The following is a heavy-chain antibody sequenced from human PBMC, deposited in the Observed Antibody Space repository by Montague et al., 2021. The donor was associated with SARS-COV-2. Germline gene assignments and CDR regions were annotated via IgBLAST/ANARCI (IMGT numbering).Heavy chain of an antibody. J-gene: IGHJ4*02. CDR1: GDSVSSNIAT. Sequence: CAISGDSVSSNIATWNWIRQSPSRGLEWLGRTYYRSKWDNDYAEXVKSRITIDPDTSKHQFSLHLNSVTPEDTAVYYCARIPVGSKYYFDFWGQGTLVTVSS. V-gene: IGHV6-1*01. D-gene: IGHD2-2*01. CDR3: ARIPVGSKYYFDF. CDR2: TYYRSKWDN.